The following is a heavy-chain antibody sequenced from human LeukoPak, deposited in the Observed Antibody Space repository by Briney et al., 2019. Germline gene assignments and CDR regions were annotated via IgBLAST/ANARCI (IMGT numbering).Heavy chain of an antibody. J-gene: IGHJ4*02. CDR3: ARVSAPGGYNAPFDY. CDR1: GGSISSYY. V-gene: IGHV4-59*01. D-gene: IGHD5-24*01. CDR2: IYYSGST. Sequence: SETLSLTCTVSGGSISSYYWSWIRQPPGKGLEWIGYIYYSGSTNYNPSLKSRVTISVDTSKNQFSLKLSSVTAADTAVYYCARVSAPGGYNAPFDYWGQGTLVTVSS.